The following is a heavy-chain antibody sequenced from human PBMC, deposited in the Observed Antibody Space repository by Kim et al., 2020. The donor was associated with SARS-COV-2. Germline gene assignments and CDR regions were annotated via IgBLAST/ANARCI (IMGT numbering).Heavy chain of an antibody. Sequence: GGSLRLSCAASGFTFSSYSMNWVRQAPGKGLEWVSYISSSSSTIYYADSVKGRFTISRDNAKNSLYLQMNSLRDEDTAVYYCARGGNDYVWGSYRPYWGQGTLVTVSS. CDR3: ARGGNDYVWGSYRPY. D-gene: IGHD3-16*02. J-gene: IGHJ4*02. V-gene: IGHV3-48*02. CDR1: GFTFSSYS. CDR2: ISSSSSTI.